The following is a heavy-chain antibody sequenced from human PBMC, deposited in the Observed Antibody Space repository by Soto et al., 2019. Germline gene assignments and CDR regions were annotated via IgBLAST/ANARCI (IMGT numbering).Heavy chain of an antibody. J-gene: IGHJ4*02. CDR1: GFTFNDYA. V-gene: IGHV3-23*01. D-gene: IGHD3-3*01. Sequence: GGSLRLSCATSGFTFNDYAMNWVRQAPGKGLEWVSSISGSGGSTYYADSVKGRFSISRDNSKNTQYLQMNSLRAEDTAVYYCADGGEWSFNFVYWGQGTLVTVSS. CDR3: ADGGEWSFNFVY. CDR2: ISGSGGST.